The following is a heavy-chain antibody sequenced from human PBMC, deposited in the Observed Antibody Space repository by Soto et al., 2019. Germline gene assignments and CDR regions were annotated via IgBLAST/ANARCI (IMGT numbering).Heavy chain of an antibody. D-gene: IGHD6-6*01. CDR2: IYYSGST. J-gene: IGHJ4*02. V-gene: IGHV4-39*01. CDR1: GGSISSSSYY. CDR3: ARSIAARRGYVDY. Sequence: SETLSLTCTVSGGSISSSSYYWGWIRQPPGKGLEWIGSIYYSGSTYYNPSLKSRVTISVDTSKNQFSLKLSSVTAADTAVYYCARSIAARRGYVDYWGQGTLVTVSS.